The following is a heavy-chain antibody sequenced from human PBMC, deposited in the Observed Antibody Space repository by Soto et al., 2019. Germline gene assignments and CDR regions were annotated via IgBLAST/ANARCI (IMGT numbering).Heavy chain of an antibody. CDR1: GYSFTSYW. D-gene: IGHD3-10*01. CDR2: IYPGDSDT. Sequence: PGEFLKISCKGSGYSFTSYWIGWVRQMPGKGLEWMGIIYPGDSDTRYSPSFQDQVTISADKSISTANLQWSSLKASDTAMYYCAGGGVRGVITRTRDYYGMDVWGQGTTVTVSS. V-gene: IGHV5-51*01. CDR3: AGGGVRGVITRTRDYYGMDV. J-gene: IGHJ6*02.